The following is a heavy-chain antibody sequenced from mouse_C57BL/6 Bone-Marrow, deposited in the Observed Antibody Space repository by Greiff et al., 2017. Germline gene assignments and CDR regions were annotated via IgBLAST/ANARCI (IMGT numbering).Heavy chain of an antibody. V-gene: IGHV10-1*01. CDR3: VSGLITTVVAHYAMDY. J-gene: IGHJ4*01. CDR2: IRSKSNNYAT. CDR1: GFSFNTYA. D-gene: IGHD1-1*01. Sequence: EVKLMESGGGLVQPKGSLKLSCAASGFSFNTYAMNWVRQAPGKGLEWVARIRSKSNNYATYYADSVKDRFTISRDDSESMLYLQMNNLKTEDTAMYYCVSGLITTVVAHYAMDYWGQGTSVTVSS.